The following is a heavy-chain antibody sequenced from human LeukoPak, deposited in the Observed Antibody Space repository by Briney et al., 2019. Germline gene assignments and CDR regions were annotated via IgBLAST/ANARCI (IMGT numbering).Heavy chain of an antibody. D-gene: IGHD3-22*01. J-gene: IGHJ3*02. CDR1: GFTFSDYY. V-gene: IGHV3-11*03. CDR3: ARRRYDSSGYNAFDI. CDR2: ISSSSSYT. Sequence: TGGSLRLSCAASGFTFSDYYMSWIRQAPGKGLEWVSYISSSSSYTNYTDSVKGRFTISRDNATNSLYLQMNSLRAEDTAVYYCARRRYDSSGYNAFDIWGQGKMVTVSS.